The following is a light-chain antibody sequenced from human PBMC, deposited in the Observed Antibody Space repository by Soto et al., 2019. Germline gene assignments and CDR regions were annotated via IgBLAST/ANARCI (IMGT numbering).Light chain of an antibody. J-gene: IGLJ2*01. CDR2: EGS. V-gene: IGLV2-14*02. Sequence: QSALTQPASVSGSPGQSITISCTGTSSDVGSYNLVSWYQQHPGKAPKLMIYEGSKRPSGVSNRFSGSKSGNTASLAISGLQSEDEADYYCAAWDDSLNGLVFGGGTQLTVL. CDR3: AAWDDSLNGLV. CDR1: SSDVGSYNL.